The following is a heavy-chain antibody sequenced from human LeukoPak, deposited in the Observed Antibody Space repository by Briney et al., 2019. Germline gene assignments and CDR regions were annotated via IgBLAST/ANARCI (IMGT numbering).Heavy chain of an antibody. CDR1: GYTFTNHG. D-gene: IGHD2-2*01. CDR2: ISADNGNT. J-gene: IGHJ4*02. V-gene: IGHV1-18*01. Sequence: VASVKVSCKAFGYTFTNHGISWLRQAPGQGLEWMGWISADNGNTNYAQKFRGRVTMTTDTSTNTAYMEMRSLRSDDTAVYYCARDLHLVEPLVNFDYWGQGTLVTVSA. CDR3: ARDLHLVEPLVNFDY.